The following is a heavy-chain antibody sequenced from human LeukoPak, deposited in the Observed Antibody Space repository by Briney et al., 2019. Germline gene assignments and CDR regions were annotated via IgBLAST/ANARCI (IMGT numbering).Heavy chain of an antibody. V-gene: IGHV4-39*02. Sequence: SETLSLTCTVSGGSISSSSYYWGWIRQPPGKGLEWIGSIYYSGSTYYNPSLKSRVTISVDTSKNQFSLKLSSVTAADTAVYYCARDRIRDIPFYYYYYMDVWGKGTTVTISS. CDR3: ARDRIRDIPFYYYYYMDV. CDR1: GGSISSSSYY. J-gene: IGHJ6*03. D-gene: IGHD2-15*01. CDR2: IYYSGST.